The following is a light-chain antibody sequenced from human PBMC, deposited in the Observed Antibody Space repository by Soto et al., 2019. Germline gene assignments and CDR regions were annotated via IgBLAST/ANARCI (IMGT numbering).Light chain of an antibody. Sequence: QSVLTQPASVSGSPGQSITISCTGTSSDVGAYKYVSWYQQHPGKAPKLMIYEVSNRPSGVSNRFSGSKSGNTASVTISGLPAEDEADYYCSSYTSTNTQVFGTGTKVTVL. CDR3: SSYTSTNTQV. CDR1: SSDVGAYKY. J-gene: IGLJ1*01. V-gene: IGLV2-14*01. CDR2: EVS.